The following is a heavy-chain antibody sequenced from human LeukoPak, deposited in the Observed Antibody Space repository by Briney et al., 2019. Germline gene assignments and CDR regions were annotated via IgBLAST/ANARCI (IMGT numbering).Heavy chain of an antibody. CDR3: ARDKDCSCGSCYFPFFQH. D-gene: IGHD2-15*01. V-gene: IGHV3-23*01. CDR2: VSGSGGST. Sequence: GGSLRLSCAASGFTFSSYAMSWVRQAPGKGLEWVSTVSGSGGSTYYADSVKGRFTISRDNSKNTLSLQMSSLRAEDTAVYFCARDKDCSCGSCYFPFFQHWGQGTLVTVSS. CDR1: GFTFSSYA. J-gene: IGHJ1*01.